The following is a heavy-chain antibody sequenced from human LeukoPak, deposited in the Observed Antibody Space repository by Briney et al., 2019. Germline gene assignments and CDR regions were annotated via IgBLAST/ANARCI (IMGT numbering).Heavy chain of an antibody. CDR2: IYYSGST. D-gene: IGHD5-18*01. V-gene: IGHV4-59*01. CDR1: GGSISSYY. Sequence: SETLSLTCTVSGGSISSYYWSWIRQPPGKGLEWIGYIYYSGSTNYNPSLKSRVTISVDTSKNQFSLKLSSVTAADTAVYYCARCCVDTAMSLGSIYYYYGMDVWGQGTTVTVSS. J-gene: IGHJ6*02. CDR3: ARCCVDTAMSLGSIYYYYGMDV.